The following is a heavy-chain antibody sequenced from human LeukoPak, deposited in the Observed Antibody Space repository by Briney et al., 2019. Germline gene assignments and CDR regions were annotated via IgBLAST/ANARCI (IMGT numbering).Heavy chain of an antibody. J-gene: IGHJ4*02. D-gene: IGHD1/OR15-1a*01. V-gene: IGHV3-48*03. CDR1: GFTFSTYE. Sequence: PGGSLRLSCAASGFTFSTYEMTWVRQAPGKGLEWVSNIDSIGTTIYYADSVKGRFTISRDNAKNSLYLQMNSLRVEDTAVYYCVRGAWQQDWGQGTLVTVSS. CDR2: IDSIGTTI. CDR3: VRGAWQQD.